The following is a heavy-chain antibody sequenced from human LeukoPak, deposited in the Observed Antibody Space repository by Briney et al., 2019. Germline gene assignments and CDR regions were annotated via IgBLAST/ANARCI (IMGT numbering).Heavy chain of an antibody. CDR2: INHSGST. CDR3: APYYDSSGGPSWFDP. CDR1: GGSFSGYY. V-gene: IGHV4-34*01. D-gene: IGHD3-22*01. J-gene: IGHJ5*02. Sequence: SETLSLTCAVYGGSFSGYYWSWIRQPPGKGLEWIGEINHSGSTNYNPSLKSRVTISVDTSKNQFSLKLSSVTAADTAVYYCAPYYDSSGGPSWFDPWGQGTLVTVSS.